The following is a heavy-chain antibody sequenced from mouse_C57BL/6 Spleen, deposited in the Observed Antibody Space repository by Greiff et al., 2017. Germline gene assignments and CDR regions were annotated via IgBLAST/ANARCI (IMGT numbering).Heavy chain of an antibody. CDR3: ARPNDGYLYWYFDV. J-gene: IGHJ1*03. Sequence: EVKLVESGGGLVKPGGSLKLSCAASGFTFSDYGMHWVRQAPEKGLEWVAYISSGSSTIYYADKVKGRFTISRDNAKNTLFLQMTSLRSEDTAMYYGARPNDGYLYWYFDVWGTGTTVTVSS. CDR1: GFTFSDYG. CDR2: ISSGSSTI. D-gene: IGHD2-3*01. V-gene: IGHV5-17*01.